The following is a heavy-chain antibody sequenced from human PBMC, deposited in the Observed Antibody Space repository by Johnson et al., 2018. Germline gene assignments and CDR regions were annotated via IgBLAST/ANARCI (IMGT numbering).Heavy chain of an antibody. CDR2: ISYDGSNK. V-gene: IGHV3-30*18. J-gene: IGHJ6*02. CDR1: GFTFSSYG. D-gene: IGHD2-8*01. Sequence: QVQLLESGGGVVQPGRSLRLSCEASGFTFSSYGMHWVRQAPGKGLEWVAVISYDGSNKFYADSVKGRFTISRDNSKNTLYLQMNSLRAEAKAVYYCAKDGPPALDAYYYNGMDVWGQGTTVTVSS. CDR3: AKDGPPALDAYYYNGMDV.